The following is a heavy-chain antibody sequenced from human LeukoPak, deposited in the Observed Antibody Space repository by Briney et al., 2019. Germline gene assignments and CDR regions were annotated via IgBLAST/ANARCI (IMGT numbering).Heavy chain of an antibody. CDR1: GGSISSYY. D-gene: IGHD1-26*01. V-gene: IGHV4-59*01. Sequence: SETLSLTCTVSGGSISSYYWSWIRQPPGKGLEWIGHIYYSGSTNYNPSLKSRVTISVDTSKNQFSLKLSSVTAADTAVYYCARTSGSYFYYYGMDVWGQGTTVTVSS. J-gene: IGHJ6*02. CDR2: IYYSGST. CDR3: ARTSGSYFYYYGMDV.